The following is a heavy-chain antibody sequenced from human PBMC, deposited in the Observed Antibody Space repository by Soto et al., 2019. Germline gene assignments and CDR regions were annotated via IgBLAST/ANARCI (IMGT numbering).Heavy chain of an antibody. CDR3: ARGPRIQLWFDY. J-gene: IGHJ4*02. V-gene: IGHV4-34*01. Sequence: SETLSLTCAVYGGSFSGYYWSWIRQPPGKGLEWIGEINHSGSTNYNPSLKSRVTISVDTSKNQSSLKLSSVTAADTAVYYCARGPRIQLWFDYWGQGTLVTVSS. D-gene: IGHD5-18*01. CDR1: GGSFSGYY. CDR2: INHSGST.